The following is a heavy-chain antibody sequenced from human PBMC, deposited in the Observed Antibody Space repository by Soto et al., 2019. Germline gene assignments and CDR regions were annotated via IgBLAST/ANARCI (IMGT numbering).Heavy chain of an antibody. V-gene: IGHV1-8*01. CDR1: GYTFTSYD. CDR3: ARRRGTYYDFWSGSIGRYGMDV. J-gene: IGHJ6*02. CDR2: MKPNSGNT. D-gene: IGHD3-3*01. Sequence: ASVKVSCKASGYTFTSYDINWVRQATGQGLEWMGWMKPNSGNTGYAQKFQGRVTMTRNTSISTAYMELSSLRSEDTAVYYCARRRGTYYDFWSGSIGRYGMDVWGQGTKVTVSS.